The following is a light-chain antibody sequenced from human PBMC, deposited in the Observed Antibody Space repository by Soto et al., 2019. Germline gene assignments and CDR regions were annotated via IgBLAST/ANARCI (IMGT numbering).Light chain of an antibody. J-gene: IGKJ5*01. V-gene: IGKV1-39*01. CDR1: QSINNN. Sequence: LRLTQSTSSRLLPVPAPVPLRYRASQSINNNLNWYQQKPGKAPNLLMYTASNLQSGVPSRFSGSGSGTDFTLTISSLQPEDFATYYCQHSYSNAKNFGQGTRLEIK. CDR2: TAS. CDR3: QHSYSNAKN.